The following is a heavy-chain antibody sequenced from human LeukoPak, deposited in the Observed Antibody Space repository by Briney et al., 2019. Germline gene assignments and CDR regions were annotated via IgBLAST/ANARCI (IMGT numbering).Heavy chain of an antibody. CDR2: IYSGGST. J-gene: IGHJ3*02. CDR3: ARRRTTFYDAFDI. V-gene: IGHV3-53*01. D-gene: IGHD2/OR15-2a*01. CDR1: GFTVSSNY. Sequence: GGSLRLSCAASGFTVSSNYMSWVRQAPGKGLEWVSVIYSGGSTYYADSVKGRFTISRDNSKNTLYLQMNSLRAEDTAVYYCARRRTTFYDAFDIWGQGTMVTVSS.